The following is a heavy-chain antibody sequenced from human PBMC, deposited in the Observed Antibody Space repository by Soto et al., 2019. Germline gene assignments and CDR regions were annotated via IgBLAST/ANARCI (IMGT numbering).Heavy chain of an antibody. D-gene: IGHD5-12*01. CDR2: NYHSGTT. J-gene: IGHJ4*02. Sequence: PSETLSVTCAFSGVPISTYYWSWIGHRPGKGLDWIGYNYHSGTTNYNPSLKSRVAISVDTSKKQFSLRLTSVTAADTAIYYCVREAYIGYGHAIDYWGQGTMVTVSS. CDR1: GVPISTYY. CDR3: VREAYIGYGHAIDY. V-gene: IGHV4-59*01.